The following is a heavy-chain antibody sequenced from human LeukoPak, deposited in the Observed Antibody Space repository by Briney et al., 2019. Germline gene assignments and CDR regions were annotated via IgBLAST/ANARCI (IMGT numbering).Heavy chain of an antibody. D-gene: IGHD6-13*01. Sequence: GGSLRLSCAAPGFTFISYSMNWVRQAPGKGLEWVSSISSSSSYIFYADSVKGRFTISRDNAKNSLYLQMDSLRAEDTAVYYCARGFGSSWFYFDYWGQGTLVTVSS. CDR1: GFTFISYS. J-gene: IGHJ4*02. CDR2: ISSSSSYI. V-gene: IGHV3-21*01. CDR3: ARGFGSSWFYFDY.